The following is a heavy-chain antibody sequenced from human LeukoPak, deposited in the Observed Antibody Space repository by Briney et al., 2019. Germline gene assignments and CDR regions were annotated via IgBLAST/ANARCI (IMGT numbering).Heavy chain of an antibody. CDR2: IYTSGST. J-gene: IGHJ6*03. CDR3: ARVVPAAPRYYYYYMDV. D-gene: IGHD2-2*01. CDR1: GASISSYY. Sequence: PSETLSLTCTVAGASISSYYWSWVRQPAGKGLEWVGRIYTSGSTNYNPSLKSRVTMSVDTSKNQFSLKLSSVTAADTAVYYCARVVPAAPRYYYYYMDVWGKGTTVTVSS. V-gene: IGHV4-4*07.